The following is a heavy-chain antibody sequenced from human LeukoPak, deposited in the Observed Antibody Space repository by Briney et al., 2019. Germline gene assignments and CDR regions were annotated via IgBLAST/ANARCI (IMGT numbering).Heavy chain of an antibody. CDR1: GGTFSSYT. Sequence: SVNVSCKASGGTFSSYTISWVRQAPGQGLEWMGRIIPIPGIANYAQKFQGRVTITADKSTSTAYMELSSLRAEDTAVYYCARAKTDRYSSSSWSWFDPWGQGTLVTVSS. CDR3: ARAKTDRYSSSSWSWFDP. D-gene: IGHD6-6*01. J-gene: IGHJ5*02. CDR2: IIPIPGIA. V-gene: IGHV1-69*02.